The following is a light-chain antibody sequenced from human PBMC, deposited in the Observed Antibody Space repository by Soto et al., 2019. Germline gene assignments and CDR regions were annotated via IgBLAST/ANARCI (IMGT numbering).Light chain of an antibody. Sequence: EVVLTQSPGTLSLSPGERATLSCRASQSVTTDSLAWYQQKPGQAPSLLISAASTRATGTPDRFSGSGSGTDFTLTVSRLEPEDFAVYYCQQYGSSPYTFGQGTKLEI. CDR2: AAS. J-gene: IGKJ2*01. V-gene: IGKV3-20*01. CDR3: QQYGSSPYT. CDR1: QSVTTDS.